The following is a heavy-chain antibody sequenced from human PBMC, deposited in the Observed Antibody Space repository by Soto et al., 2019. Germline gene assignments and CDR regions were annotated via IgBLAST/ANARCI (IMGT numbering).Heavy chain of an antibody. CDR2: ISGSGGST. CDR1: GFTFSSYA. Sequence: GGSLRLSCAASGFTFSSYAMSWVRQAPGKGLEWVSAISGSGGSTYYADSVKGRFTISRDNSKNTLYAQMNSLRAEDTAVYYCAKVGYGDYEAFDIWGQGTMVTVSS. V-gene: IGHV3-23*01. J-gene: IGHJ3*02. CDR3: AKVGYGDYEAFDI. D-gene: IGHD4-17*01.